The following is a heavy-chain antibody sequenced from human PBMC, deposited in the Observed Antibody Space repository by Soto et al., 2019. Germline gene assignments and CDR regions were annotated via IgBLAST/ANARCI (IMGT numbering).Heavy chain of an antibody. Sequence: PSETLSLTCTVSGGSISSSSYYWGWIRQPPGKGLEWIGSIYYSGSTYYNPSLKSRVTISVDTSKNQFSLKLSSVTAADTAVYYCARHWRYGDCYFDYWGQGTLVTVSS. CDR1: GGSISSSSYY. D-gene: IGHD4-17*01. V-gene: IGHV4-39*01. J-gene: IGHJ4*02. CDR2: IYYSGST. CDR3: ARHWRYGDCYFDY.